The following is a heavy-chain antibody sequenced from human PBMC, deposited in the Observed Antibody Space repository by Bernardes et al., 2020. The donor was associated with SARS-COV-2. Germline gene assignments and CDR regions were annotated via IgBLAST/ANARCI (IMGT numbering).Heavy chain of an antibody. CDR2: ITSDGGST. V-gene: IGHV3-64*01. CDR3: ARDPYYDILTGYSYFDY. D-gene: IGHD3-9*01. J-gene: IGHJ4*02. Sequence: GGSLRLSCAASGFTFSSYVMHWVRQAPGKGLEYVSAITSDGGSTYYANSVKGRFTISRDNSANTLFLQMGSLRAEDTAVYYCARDPYYDILTGYSYFDYWGQGTLVTVSS. CDR1: GFTFSSYV.